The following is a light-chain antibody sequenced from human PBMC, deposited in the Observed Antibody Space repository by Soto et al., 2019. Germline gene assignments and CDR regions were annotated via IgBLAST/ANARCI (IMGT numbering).Light chain of an antibody. CDR2: GAS. CDR3: HQYNNFWT. J-gene: IGKJ1*01. V-gene: IGKV3-15*01. Sequence: EIVMTQSPATLSVSPGERATLSCRASQSVSIDLAWYQQKPGQSPRLLIYGASTRATGIPARFSGSGSGTEFTLTISSLQSEDFGLYYCHQYNNFWTFGQGTKVDIK. CDR1: QSVSID.